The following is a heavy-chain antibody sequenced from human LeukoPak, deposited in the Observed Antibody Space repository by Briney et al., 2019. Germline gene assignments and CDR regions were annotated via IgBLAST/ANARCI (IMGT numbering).Heavy chain of an antibody. V-gene: IGHV3-64*01. CDR3: ARGASQDPFDNFDY. Sequence: PGGSLRLSCAASGFTFSSYATHWVRQAPGKGLEYVSAISSNGGSTYYANSVKGRFTISRDNSKNTLYLQMGSLRAEDMAVYYCARGASQDPFDNFDYWGQGTLVTVSS. CDR1: GFTFSSYA. D-gene: IGHD2/OR15-2a*01. J-gene: IGHJ4*02. CDR2: ISSNGGST.